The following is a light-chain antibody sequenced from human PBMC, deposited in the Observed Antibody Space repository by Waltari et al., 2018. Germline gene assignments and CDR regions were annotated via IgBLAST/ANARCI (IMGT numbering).Light chain of an antibody. J-gene: IGKJ2*01. CDR3: QQYNNYPYT. V-gene: IGKV1-5*03. Sequence: DIQMTQSPSTLSAFVGDRVTITCRASQSISTWLAWYQQNQGKAHKLLIYKASSLESGVPSRFSGRGSGTEFTLAISSLQPDDFATYYCQQYNNYPYTFGQGTKLEIK. CDR1: QSISTW. CDR2: KAS.